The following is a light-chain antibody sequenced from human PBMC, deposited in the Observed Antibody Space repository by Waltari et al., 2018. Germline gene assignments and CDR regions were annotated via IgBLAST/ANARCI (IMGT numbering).Light chain of an antibody. J-gene: IGKJ4*01. CDR3: QEYSTSSLS. CDR1: HSVLYTSNNNNY. CDR2: WAS. Sequence: DIVMTQSPDSLAVSLGERATINCKSSHSVLYTSNNNNYWAWYQQKPGQPPKLLIYWASTREAGVPDRFSGSGSGTDFTLTISSLQPDDFATYYCQEYSTSSLSFAGGTKVDI. V-gene: IGKV4-1*01.